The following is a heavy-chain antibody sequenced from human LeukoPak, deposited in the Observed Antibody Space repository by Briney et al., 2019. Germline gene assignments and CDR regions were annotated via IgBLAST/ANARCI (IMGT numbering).Heavy chain of an antibody. V-gene: IGHV4-59*01. D-gene: IGHD3-22*01. CDR3: AREAYYYDSSGSEGVYYFDY. CDR2: IYYSGST. Sequence: PSETLSLTCTVSGGSISSYYWSWIRQPPGKGLEWIGYIYYSGSTNYNPSLKSRVTISVDTSKNQFSLKLSSVTAADTAVYYCAREAYYYDSSGSEGVYYFDYWGQGTLVTVSS. J-gene: IGHJ4*02. CDR1: GGSISSYY.